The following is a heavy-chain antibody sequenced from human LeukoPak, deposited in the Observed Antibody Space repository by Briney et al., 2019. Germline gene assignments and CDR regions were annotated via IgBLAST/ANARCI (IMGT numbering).Heavy chain of an antibody. CDR3: AKAPGTMIVVVITT. J-gene: IGHJ4*02. V-gene: IGHV3-23*01. CDR2: ISGSGGST. Sequence: PGASLRLSCAASGFTFSSYAMSWVRQAPGKGLEWVSAISGSGGSTYYADSVKGRFTISRDNSKNTQYLQMNSLRAEDTAVYYCAKAPGTMIVVVITTWGQGTLVTVSS. CDR1: GFTFSSYA. D-gene: IGHD3-22*01.